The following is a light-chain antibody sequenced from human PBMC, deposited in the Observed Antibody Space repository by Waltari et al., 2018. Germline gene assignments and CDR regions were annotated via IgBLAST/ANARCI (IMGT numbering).Light chain of an antibody. CDR2: DFS. V-gene: IGLV2-11*01. Sequence: QSALTQPRSVSGSPGQSVTISCTGTTSHVGGYHYFSWFQQHPGKAPKLIIYDFSERPSGVPDRFSGSKSDNTASLTISGLQAEDEADYYCCSYAGSYTYVFGSGTKVTVL. J-gene: IGLJ1*01. CDR3: CSYAGSYTYV. CDR1: TSHVGGYHY.